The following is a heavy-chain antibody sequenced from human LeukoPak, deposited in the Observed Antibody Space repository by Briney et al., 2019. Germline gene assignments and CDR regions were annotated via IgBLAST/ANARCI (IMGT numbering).Heavy chain of an antibody. CDR1: GGSFSGYY. Sequence: SETLSLTCAVYGGSFSGYYWSWIRQPPGKGLEWIGEINHSGSTNYNPSLKSRVTISVDTSKNQFSLKLSSVTAADTAVYYCARGNEDMVRGVTTYFDYWGQGTLVTVSS. CDR2: INHSGST. CDR3: ARGNEDMVRGVTTYFDY. V-gene: IGHV4-34*01. D-gene: IGHD3-10*01. J-gene: IGHJ4*02.